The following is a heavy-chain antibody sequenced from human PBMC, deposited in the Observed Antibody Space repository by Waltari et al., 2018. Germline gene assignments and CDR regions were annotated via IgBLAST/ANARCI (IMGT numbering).Heavy chain of an antibody. D-gene: IGHD1-1*01. CDR1: GYSFTTYW. J-gene: IGHJ4*02. CDR2: MYPGDSDT. Sequence: EVQLVQSGVEVRKPGQSLKISCKGSGYSFTTYWIGWVRQMPGKGLEWMGIMYPGDSDTRYSPSFQGQVTISADNSISTAYLQWSSLKASDTAMYFCARAPTGTSSPYYFDYWGQGTLVTVSS. V-gene: IGHV5-51*01. CDR3: ARAPTGTSSPYYFDY.